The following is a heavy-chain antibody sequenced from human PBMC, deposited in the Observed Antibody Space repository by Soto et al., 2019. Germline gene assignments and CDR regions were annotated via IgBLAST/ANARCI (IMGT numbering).Heavy chain of an antibody. CDR2: IYYSGSN. CDR3: ARSDGRY. J-gene: IGHJ4*02. CDR1: VGYISSYY. Sequence: QVQLQESGPGLVKPSETLSLTCTVSVGYISSYYWSWIRQPPGKGLEWIGYIYYSGSNNYNPSLKSRVTISVDTSKNQFSLKLSSVTAADTAVYYCARSDGRYWGQGTLVTVSS. V-gene: IGHV4-59*01.